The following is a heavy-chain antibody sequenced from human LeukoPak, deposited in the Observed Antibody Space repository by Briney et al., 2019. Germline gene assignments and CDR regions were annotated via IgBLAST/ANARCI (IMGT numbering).Heavy chain of an antibody. J-gene: IGHJ4*02. V-gene: IGHV3-74*01. CDR3: ATRDYTSSKY. CDR1: GFALSSYW. CDR2: INSDGSTT. D-gene: IGHD2-2*02. Sequence: PGGSLRLSSAASGFALSSYWMHWVRQAPGKGLVWVSDINSDGSTTRYADSVQGRFTISRDNAKNTLYLQMNSLRADDTAVYYCATRDYTSSKYWGQGTLVTDAS.